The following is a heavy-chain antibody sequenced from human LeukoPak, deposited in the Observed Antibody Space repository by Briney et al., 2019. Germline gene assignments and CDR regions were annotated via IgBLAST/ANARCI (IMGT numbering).Heavy chain of an antibody. J-gene: IGHJ6*03. CDR2: INHSGST. V-gene: IGHV4-39*07. CDR1: GGSISSSSYY. CDR3: ANLAVAGTFYYYHMDV. Sequence: SETLSLTCTVSGGSISSSSYYWSWIRQPPGKGLEWIGEINHSGSTNYNPSLKSRVTISVDTSKNQFSLKLNSVTAADTAVYYCANLAVAGTFYYYHMDVWGNGTTVTVSS. D-gene: IGHD6-19*01.